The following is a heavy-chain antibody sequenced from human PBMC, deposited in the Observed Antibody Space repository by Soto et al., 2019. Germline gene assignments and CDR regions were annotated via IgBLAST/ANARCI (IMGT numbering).Heavy chain of an antibody. CDR1: GFTFTSSA. CDR2: IVVGSGNT. J-gene: IGHJ3*02. Sequence: SVKVSCKASGFTFTSSAVQWVRQARGQRLEWIGWIVVGSGNTNYAQKFQERVTITRDMSTSTAYMELSSLRSEDTAVYYCAAHRQWELPRGAFDIWGQGTMVTV. V-gene: IGHV1-58*01. CDR3: AAHRQWELPRGAFDI. D-gene: IGHD1-26*01.